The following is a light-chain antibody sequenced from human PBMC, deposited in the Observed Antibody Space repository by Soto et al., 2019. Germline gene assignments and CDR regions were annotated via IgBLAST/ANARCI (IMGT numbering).Light chain of an antibody. V-gene: IGKV3-20*01. CDR2: GAS. J-gene: IGKJ1*01. Sequence: EIVLTQSPGTLSLSPGERATLSCRASQSVRSSYLAWYQQKPGQAPRLLIYGASTRATGIPDRFSGSGSGTDFTLTISRLEPEDVAVYFWQQYGSSPRTFGQGTKVEI. CDR1: QSVRSSY. CDR3: QQYGSSPRT.